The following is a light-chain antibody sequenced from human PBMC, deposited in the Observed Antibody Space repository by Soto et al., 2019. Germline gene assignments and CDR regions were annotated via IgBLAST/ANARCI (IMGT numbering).Light chain of an antibody. CDR1: QSVSSY. CDR3: QQYYSIPLT. Sequence: EIVMTQSPATLSLSPGERATLSCRASQSVSSYLAWYQQKPGQAPRLLIYDASNRATGIPARFSGSGSGTDFTLTISSLQAEDVAVYYCQQYYSIPLTFGGGTKVDNK. V-gene: IGKV3D-15*01. J-gene: IGKJ4*01. CDR2: DAS.